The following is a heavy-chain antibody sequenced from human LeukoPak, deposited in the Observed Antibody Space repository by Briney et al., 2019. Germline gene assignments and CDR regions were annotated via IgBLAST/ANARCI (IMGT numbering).Heavy chain of an antibody. CDR2: IYYSGST. J-gene: IGHJ4*02. CDR1: DDSITIYY. D-gene: IGHD5-18*01. CDR3: AREAFSYGYGY. Sequence: SETLSLTCTVSDDSITIYYWSWIRQPPGKGLEWIGYIYYSGSTNYNPSLKSRVTISVDTSKNQFSLKLSSVTAADTAVYYCAREAFSYGYGYWGQGTLVTVSS. V-gene: IGHV4-59*01.